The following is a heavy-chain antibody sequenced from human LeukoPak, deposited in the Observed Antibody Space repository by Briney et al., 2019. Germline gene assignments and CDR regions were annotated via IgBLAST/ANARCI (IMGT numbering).Heavy chain of an antibody. V-gene: IGHV3-48*03. D-gene: IGHD3-22*01. J-gene: IGHJ4*02. Sequence: GGSLRLSCAASGFAFSSYEMNWVRQAPGKGLEWVSYISSSGSTIYYADSVKGRFTISRDNAKNSLYLQMNSLRAEDTAVYYCAKGLYDSSGYSVFDYWGQGTLVTVSS. CDR3: AKGLYDSSGYSVFDY. CDR1: GFAFSSYE. CDR2: ISSSGSTI.